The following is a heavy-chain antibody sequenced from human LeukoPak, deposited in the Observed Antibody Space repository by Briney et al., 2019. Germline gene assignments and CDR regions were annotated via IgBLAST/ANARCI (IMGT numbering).Heavy chain of an antibody. CDR3: ARGDYYGSGSRYFDY. V-gene: IGHV4-30-2*01. J-gene: IGHJ4*02. D-gene: IGHD3-10*01. Sequence: PSETLSLTCTVSGGSISSGGYYWNWIRQPPGTGLEWIGYFYHSGITYYNPSLKSRVTISVDTSKNQFSLKLSSVTAADTAVYYCARGDYYGSGSRYFDYWGQGTLVTVSS. CDR1: GGSISSGGYY. CDR2: FYHSGIT.